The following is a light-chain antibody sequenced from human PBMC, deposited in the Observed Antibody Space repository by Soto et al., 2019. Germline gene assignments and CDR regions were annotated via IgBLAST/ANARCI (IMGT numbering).Light chain of an antibody. V-gene: IGKV3-20*01. J-gene: IGKJ3*01. CDR1: QSVSSSY. Sequence: EIVLTQSPGTLSLSPGERATLSCRASQSVSSSYLAWYQQKPGQAPRLLIYGASSRATGIPDRFSGSGSGTDFTLIISILEPEDFAGYYCQQYGSAPPFTFGPGTKVDIK. CDR2: GAS. CDR3: QQYGSAPPFT.